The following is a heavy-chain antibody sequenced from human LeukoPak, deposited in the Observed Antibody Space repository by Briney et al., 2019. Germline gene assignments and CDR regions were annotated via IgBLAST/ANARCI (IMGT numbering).Heavy chain of an antibody. CDR1: GYTFTSYY. Sequence: GASVKVSCKASGYTFTSYYMHWVRQAPGQGLEWMGIINPSGGSTSYAQKFQGRVTMTRDTSTSTVYMELSSLRSEDTAVYYCARGSSSGPQGYYGMDVWGQGTTVTVSS. D-gene: IGHD6-19*01. CDR3: ARGSSSGPQGYYGMDV. J-gene: IGHJ6*02. V-gene: IGHV1-46*01. CDR2: INPSGGST.